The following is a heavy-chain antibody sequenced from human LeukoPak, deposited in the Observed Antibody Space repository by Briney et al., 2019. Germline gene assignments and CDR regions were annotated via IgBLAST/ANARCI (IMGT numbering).Heavy chain of an antibody. D-gene: IGHD5-12*01. Sequence: SETLSLTCTVSGGSISSYYWSWIRQPPGKGLEWIGYIYYSGSTYYNPSLKSRVTISVDRSKNQFSLKLSSVTAADTAVYYCARGGYGADWFDPWGQGTLVTVSS. CDR3: ARGGYGADWFDP. CDR2: IYYSGST. CDR1: GGSISSYY. V-gene: IGHV4-59*12. J-gene: IGHJ5*02.